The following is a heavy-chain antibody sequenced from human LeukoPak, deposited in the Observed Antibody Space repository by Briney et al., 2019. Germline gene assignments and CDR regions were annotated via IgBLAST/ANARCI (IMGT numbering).Heavy chain of an antibody. CDR2: INHSGST. CDR1: GGSFSGYY. V-gene: IGHV4-34*01. Sequence: PSETLSLTCAVYGGSFSGYYWIWIRQPPGKGLEWIGEINHSGSTNYNSSLKSRVTISVDTSKNQFSLKLSSVTAADTAVYYCARMRGYCSSTSCYSGNWFDPWGQGTLVTVSS. J-gene: IGHJ5*02. CDR3: ARMRGYCSSTSCYSGNWFDP. D-gene: IGHD2-2*01.